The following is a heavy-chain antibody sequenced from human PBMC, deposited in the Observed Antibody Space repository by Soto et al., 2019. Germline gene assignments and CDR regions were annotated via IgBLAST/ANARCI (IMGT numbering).Heavy chain of an antibody. CDR2: IYYSGST. J-gene: IGHJ4*02. D-gene: IGHD4-17*01. V-gene: IGHV4-31*03. CDR3: ATHPSYGPLDH. CDR1: AGSMSSGGYY. Sequence: SETLSLTCTVSAGSMSSGGYYWCWIRQHPGKGLEWMGYIYYSGSTYYNPSLKSRVTIPVDTSKNQFSLKLTSVTAADTAVYYCATHPSYGPLDHWGQGTLVTVSS.